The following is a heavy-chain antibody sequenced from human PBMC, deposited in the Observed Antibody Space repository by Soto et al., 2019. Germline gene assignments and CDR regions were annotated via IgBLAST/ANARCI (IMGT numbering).Heavy chain of an antibody. CDR2: IYYSGST. CDR1: GGSISSGGYY. J-gene: IGHJ3*02. Sequence: LSLTCTVSGGSISSGGYYWSWIRQHPVKGLEWIGYIYYSGSTYYNPSLKSRVTISVDTPKNQFSLKLSSVTAADTAVYYCARDCSGGSCYSSWAFDIWGQGTMVTVSS. CDR3: ARDCSGGSCYSSWAFDI. D-gene: IGHD2-15*01. V-gene: IGHV4-31*03.